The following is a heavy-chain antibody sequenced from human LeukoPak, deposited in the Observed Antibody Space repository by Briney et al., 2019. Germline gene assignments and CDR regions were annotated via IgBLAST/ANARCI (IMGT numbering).Heavy chain of an antibody. CDR1: GDSISNSTYY. Sequence: SETLSLTCTVSGDSISNSTYYWGWIRQSPGKGLEWIGNFYSTGGTYYNPSLKSRVTISVDTSKNQFSLKLTSVTAADTSIYYCTRGVSTAVYWGQGTLVTVSS. D-gene: IGHD2-2*01. J-gene: IGHJ4*02. V-gene: IGHV4-39*01. CDR2: FYSTGGT. CDR3: TRGVSTAVY.